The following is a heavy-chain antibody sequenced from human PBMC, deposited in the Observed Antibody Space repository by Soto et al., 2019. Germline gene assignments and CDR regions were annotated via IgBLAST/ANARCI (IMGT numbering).Heavy chain of an antibody. CDR3: AKVMVGPITMIVVAGGGLDY. CDR2: ISGSGGST. CDR1: GFTFSSYA. D-gene: IGHD3-22*01. J-gene: IGHJ4*02. Sequence: EVQLLESGGGLVQPGGSLRLSCAASGFTFSSYAMSWVRQAPGKGLEWVSAISGSGGSTYYADSVKGRFTISRDNSKNTLYLQMNSLRAEDTAVYYCAKVMVGPITMIVVAGGGLDYWGQGTLVTVSS. V-gene: IGHV3-23*01.